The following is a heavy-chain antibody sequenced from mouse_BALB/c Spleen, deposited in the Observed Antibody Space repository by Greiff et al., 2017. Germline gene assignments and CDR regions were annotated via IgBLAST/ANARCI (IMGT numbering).Heavy chain of an antibody. CDR2: ISSGGGST. Sequence: EVMLVESGGGLVKPGGSLKLSCAASGFAFSSYDMSWVRQTPEKRLEWVAYISSGGGSTYYPDTVKGRFTISRDNAKNTLYLQMSSLKSEDTAMYYCARSDGYPFAYWGQGTLVTVSA. J-gene: IGHJ3*01. D-gene: IGHD2-3*01. CDR3: ARSDGYPFAY. CDR1: GFAFSSYD. V-gene: IGHV5-12-1*01.